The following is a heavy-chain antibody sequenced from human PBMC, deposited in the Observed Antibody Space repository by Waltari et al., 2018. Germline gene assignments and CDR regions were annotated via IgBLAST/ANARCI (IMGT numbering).Heavy chain of an antibody. Sequence: QLQLQESGPGLVKPSETLSLTCTVSGGCIISSNYYWGWIRQPPGKGLEWIGSIYNSAITYYNPSLKSRVTISVDTSKHQFSLRLSSVTAADTAVYYCARSLGDPDYFDYWGQGTLVTVSS. J-gene: IGHJ4*02. D-gene: IGHD2-21*02. CDR2: IYNSAIT. V-gene: IGHV4-39*01. CDR3: ARSLGDPDYFDY. CDR1: GGCIISSNYY.